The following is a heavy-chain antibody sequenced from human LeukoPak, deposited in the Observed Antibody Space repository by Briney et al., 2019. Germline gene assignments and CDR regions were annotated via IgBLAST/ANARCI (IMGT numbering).Heavy chain of an antibody. CDR3: ARDFSDYYGSGIIDY. CDR2: MNPNSGNT. Sequence: ASVKVSCKASGYTFTSYDINWVRQATGQGLEWMGWMNPNSGNTGYAQKFQGRVTMTTDTSTSTAYMELRSLRSDDTAVYYCARDFSDYYGSGIIDYWGQGTLVTVSS. D-gene: IGHD3-10*01. V-gene: IGHV1-8*01. J-gene: IGHJ4*02. CDR1: GYTFTSYD.